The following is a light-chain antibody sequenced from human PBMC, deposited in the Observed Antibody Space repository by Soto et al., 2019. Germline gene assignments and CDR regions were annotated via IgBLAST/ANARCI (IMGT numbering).Light chain of an antibody. J-gene: IGLJ1*01. Sequence: QSALTQPPSASGSPGQSVTISCTGTKSDIGVYDFVSWYQHHPGKAPRLIIYEVVQRPSGVPDRFSGSKSGNTASLTVSGLPSADEADYCCKSYVGSNTYVFGSGTKLTVL. CDR2: EVV. V-gene: IGLV2-8*01. CDR1: KSDIGVYDF. CDR3: KSYVGSNTYV.